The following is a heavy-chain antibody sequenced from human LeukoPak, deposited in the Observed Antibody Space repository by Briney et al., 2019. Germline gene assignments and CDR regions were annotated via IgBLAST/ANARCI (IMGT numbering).Heavy chain of an antibody. V-gene: IGHV3-20*04. CDR3: ASVRPGPGNYMDV. Sequence: GGSLRLSCAASGFTFDDYGMSWVRQTPGKGLEWVAGINWNGGSTGYADSVKGRFTISRDDAKNSVYLQMNSLRAEDTAVYYCASVRPGPGNYMDVWGKGTTVTISS. D-gene: IGHD3-10*01. CDR2: INWNGGST. J-gene: IGHJ6*03. CDR1: GFTFDDYG.